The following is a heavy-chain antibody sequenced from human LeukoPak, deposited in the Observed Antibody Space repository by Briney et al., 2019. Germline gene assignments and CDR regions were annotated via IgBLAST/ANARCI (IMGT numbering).Heavy chain of an antibody. CDR3: AREGDLRTFNWSDR. Sequence: PSETLSLTCTVSGGSISSSSYYWGWIRQPPGKGLEWIGSIYYSGSNFYNPSLKRRVTISIQTSKNEFSLNLRFVTAADTSADYCAREGDLRTFNWSDRWGEGTLVTVSS. V-gene: IGHV4-39*07. D-gene: IGHD5/OR15-5a*01. CDR1: GGSISSSSYY. CDR2: IYYSGSN. J-gene: IGHJ5*02.